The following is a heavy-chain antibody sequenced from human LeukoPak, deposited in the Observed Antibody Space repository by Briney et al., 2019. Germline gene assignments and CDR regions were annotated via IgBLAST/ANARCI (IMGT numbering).Heavy chain of an antibody. D-gene: IGHD4-17*01. J-gene: IGHJ4*02. Sequence: GGSLRLSYVASGFTFSNYAMSWVRQSPGKGLEWVSTISGSGGSTYYADSVKGRFTISRDNSKNTLYLQMNSLRAEDTAIYYCAKYGDYWGDYWGQGTLVTVFS. CDR2: ISGSGGST. CDR3: AKYGDYWGDY. CDR1: GFTFSNYA. V-gene: IGHV3-23*01.